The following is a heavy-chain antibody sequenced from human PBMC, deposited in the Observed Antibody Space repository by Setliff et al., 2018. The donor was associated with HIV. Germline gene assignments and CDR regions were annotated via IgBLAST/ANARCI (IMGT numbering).Heavy chain of an antibody. CDR1: GDSISSDFY. CDR3: ARGQGCGGGCHYAFEM. J-gene: IGHJ3*02. V-gene: IGHV4-38-2*02. Sequence: PSETLSLTCTVSGDSISSDFYWGWIRQPPGKGLEWIASIYHSGNTYYMPSLQSRATISVDMSKNQFSLNLNSVTAADTAVYYCARGQGCGGGCHYAFEMWGQGTMVTVS. D-gene: IGHD2-21*02. CDR2: IYHSGNT.